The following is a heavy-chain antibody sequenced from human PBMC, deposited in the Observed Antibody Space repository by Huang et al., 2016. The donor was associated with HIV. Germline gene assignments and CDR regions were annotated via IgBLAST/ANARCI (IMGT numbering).Heavy chain of an antibody. CDR3: ARHPDYDFWSGYPFFDY. Sequence: QLQRQESGPGLVKPSETLSLPCTVSGGSSSSSSYYWGGIRQPPGTGGKWSGSMYYSGDTYYNQSHKSRVTISVDTSKNQFSLKLSSVTAADTAVYYCARHPDYDFWSGYPFFDYWGQGTLVTVSS. J-gene: IGHJ4*02. V-gene: IGHV4-39*01. CDR2: MYYSGDT. CDR1: GGSSSSSSYY. D-gene: IGHD3-3*01.